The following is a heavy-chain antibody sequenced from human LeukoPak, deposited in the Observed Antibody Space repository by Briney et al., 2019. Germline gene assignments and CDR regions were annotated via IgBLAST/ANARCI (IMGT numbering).Heavy chain of an antibody. CDR3: ARHEDSISLDY. Sequence: GESLKISCKTSGYSFTSYCIGWVRQMPGKGLEWMGIIYPGDSDTRYSPSFQGQVTISADKSITTAYLQWSSLKASDTAVYFCARHEDSISLDYWGQGTLVTVSS. J-gene: IGHJ4*02. D-gene: IGHD2-15*01. CDR1: GYSFTSYC. V-gene: IGHV5-51*01. CDR2: IYPGDSDT.